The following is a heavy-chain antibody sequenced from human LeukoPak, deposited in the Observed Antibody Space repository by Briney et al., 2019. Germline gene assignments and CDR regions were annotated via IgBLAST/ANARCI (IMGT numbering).Heavy chain of an antibody. CDR1: GYSISSGYY. D-gene: IGHD3-3*01. CDR3: ARDIRITIFGVVIIPPGWFDP. CDR2: IYHSGST. Sequence: SETLSLTCTVSGYSISSGYYWGWIRQPPGKGLEWIGSIYHSGSTYYNPSLKSRVTISVDTSKNQFSLKLSSVTAADTAVYYCARDIRITIFGVVIIPPGWFDPWGQGTLVTVSS. J-gene: IGHJ5*02. V-gene: IGHV4-38-2*02.